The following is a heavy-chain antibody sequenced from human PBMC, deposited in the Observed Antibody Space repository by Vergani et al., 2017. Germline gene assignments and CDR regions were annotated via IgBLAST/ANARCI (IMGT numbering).Heavy chain of an antibody. D-gene: IGHD6-19*01. CDR2: SSGSGGTT. V-gene: IGHV3-23*01. Sequence: EVQLLESGGGLVQPGGSLRLSCAASGFTFSNYDKSWVRQAPGKGLEWVSLSSGSGGTTNNADSVQGRFTLSRDNSKHTLFLQMNGLRAEDTAVYHCAEDRGNGAAVAGFYFYYVLDFWGQGTTVTVSS. CDR3: AEDRGNGAAVAGFYFYYVLDF. CDR1: GFTFSNYD. J-gene: IGHJ6*02.